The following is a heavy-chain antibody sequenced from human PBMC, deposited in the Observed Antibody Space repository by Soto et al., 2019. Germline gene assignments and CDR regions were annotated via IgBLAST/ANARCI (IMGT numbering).Heavy chain of an antibody. J-gene: IGHJ5*02. CDR1: GGSSSGYY. Sequence: SETLSLTCAVYGGSSSGYYWSWIRQPPGKGLEWIGEINHSGSTNYNPSLKSRVTISVDTSKNQFSLKLSSVTAADTAVYYCARGNQYYYGSGSYYNKWFDPWGQGTLVTVSS. CDR3: ARGNQYYYGSGSYYNKWFDP. V-gene: IGHV4-34*01. D-gene: IGHD3-10*01. CDR2: INHSGST.